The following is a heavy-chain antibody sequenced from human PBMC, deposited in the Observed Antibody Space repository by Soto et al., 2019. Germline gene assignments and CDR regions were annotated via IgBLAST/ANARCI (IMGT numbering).Heavy chain of an antibody. Sequence: QVQLVESGGGVVQPARSLRLSCAASGFTFSSYVMHWVRQAPGKGLEWVAAISYDVSNKYYADSVKGRFTISRDNSKNTLYLQMNGLRGEDTAVYYCAKALGIAARTDAFDIWGQGTMVTVSS. J-gene: IGHJ3*02. CDR1: GFTFSSYV. CDR3: AKALGIAARTDAFDI. CDR2: ISYDVSNK. D-gene: IGHD6-6*01. V-gene: IGHV3-30*18.